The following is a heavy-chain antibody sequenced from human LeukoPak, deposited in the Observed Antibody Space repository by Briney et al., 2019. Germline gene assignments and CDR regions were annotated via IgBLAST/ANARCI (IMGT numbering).Heavy chain of an antibody. J-gene: IGHJ4*02. V-gene: IGHV3-53*01. CDR2: IYSGGST. Sequence: GGSLRLSCAASGFTVSSNYMSWVRQAPGKALEWVSVIYSGGSTYYADSVKGRFTISRDNSKNTLYLQMNSLRAEDTAVYYCARDGVWFGELLRDWGQGTLVTVSS. CDR1: GFTVSSNY. D-gene: IGHD3-10*01. CDR3: ARDGVWFGELLRD.